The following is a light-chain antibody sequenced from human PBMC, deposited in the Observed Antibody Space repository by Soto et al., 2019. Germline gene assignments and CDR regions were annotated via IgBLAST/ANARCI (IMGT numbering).Light chain of an antibody. CDR3: QHYDGSPRT. V-gene: IGKV3-20*01. J-gene: IGKJ2*01. CDR1: QGVTSNH. Sequence: ENVLTQSPGTVSLSPGERATLSCRASQGVTSNHLAWYQQKPGQAPRLLIYGVFNRATGIPDRFSGSGSGTDFTLTITRLEPEDSAVYFCQHYDGSPRTVGQGTKLEIK. CDR2: GVF.